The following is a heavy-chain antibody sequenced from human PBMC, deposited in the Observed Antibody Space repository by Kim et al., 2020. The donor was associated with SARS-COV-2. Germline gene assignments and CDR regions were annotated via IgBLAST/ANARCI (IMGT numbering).Heavy chain of an antibody. CDR3: ARDQYSSSWYGGWFDP. CDR1: GFTFSSYG. CDR2: IWYDGSNK. J-gene: IGHJ5*02. V-gene: IGHV3-33*01. D-gene: IGHD6-13*01. Sequence: GGSLRLSCAASGFTFSSYGMHWVRQAPGKGLEWVAVIWYDGSNKYYADSVKGRFTISRDNSKNTLYLQMNSLRAEDTAVYYCARDQYSSSWYGGWFDPWGQGTLVTVSS.